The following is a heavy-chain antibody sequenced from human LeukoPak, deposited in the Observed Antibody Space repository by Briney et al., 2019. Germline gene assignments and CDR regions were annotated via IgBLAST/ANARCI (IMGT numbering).Heavy chain of an antibody. J-gene: IGHJ5*02. V-gene: IGHV4-59*01. CDR2: IYYSGST. CDR3: ARGLKRRYHGSSWPNWFDP. Sequence: SETLSFTCTVSGGSISSYYWSWIRQPPGKGLEWIGYIYYSGSTNYNPSLKSRVTISVDTSKNQFSLKLSSVTAVDTAVYYCARGLKRRYHGSSWPNWFDPWGQGTLVTVSS. CDR1: GGSISSYY. D-gene: IGHD6-13*01.